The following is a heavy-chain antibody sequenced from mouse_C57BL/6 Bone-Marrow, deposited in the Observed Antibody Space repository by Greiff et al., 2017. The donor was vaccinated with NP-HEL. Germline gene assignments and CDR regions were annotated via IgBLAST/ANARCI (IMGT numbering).Heavy chain of an antibody. Sequence: EVQLQQSGPELVKPGASVKISCKASGYTFTDYYVNWVKQSHGKSLEWIGDINPNNGGTSYNQKFKGKGTLTVDKSSSTAYMELRSLTSKDSAVYYCARATYYDYDGAMDYWGQGTSVTVSS. CDR2: INPNNGGT. CDR3: ARATYYDYDGAMDY. V-gene: IGHV1-26*01. D-gene: IGHD2-4*01. J-gene: IGHJ4*01. CDR1: GYTFTDYY.